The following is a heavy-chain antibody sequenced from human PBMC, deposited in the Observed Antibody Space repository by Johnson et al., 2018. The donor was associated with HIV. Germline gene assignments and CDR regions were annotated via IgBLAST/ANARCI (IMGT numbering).Heavy chain of an antibody. CDR3: ARDRGSSWPYDAFDI. Sequence: VQLVESGGGLVQPGRSLRLSCAASGFTFDDYAMHWVRQAPGKGLEWVSGISWNSGSIGYADSVKGRFTISRDNAKNYLYLQMNSLRAEDTALYYCARDRGSSWPYDAFDIWGQGTMVTVSS. D-gene: IGHD6-13*01. CDR2: ISWNSGSI. J-gene: IGHJ3*02. CDR1: GFTFDDYA. V-gene: IGHV3-9*01.